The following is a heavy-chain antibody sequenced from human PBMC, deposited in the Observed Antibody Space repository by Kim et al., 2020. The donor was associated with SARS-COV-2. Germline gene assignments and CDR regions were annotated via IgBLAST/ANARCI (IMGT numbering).Heavy chain of an antibody. V-gene: IGHV4-59*08. J-gene: IGHJ3*02. CDR3: ARRWGGLDDAFDI. Sequence: YPPPLKGRLTISVDQSKNPFSLKLGPVTAADTAVYYCARRWGGLDDAFDIWGQGTMVTVSS. D-gene: IGHD3-3*01.